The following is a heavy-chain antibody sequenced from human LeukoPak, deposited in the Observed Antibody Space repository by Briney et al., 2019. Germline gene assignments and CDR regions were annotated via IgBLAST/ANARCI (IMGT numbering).Heavy chain of an antibody. V-gene: IGHV1-46*01. CDR2: INPSGGST. CDR1: GYTFTSYY. D-gene: IGHD1-26*01. Sequence: ASVKVSCKASGYTFTSYYMHWVRQALGQGLEWMGIINPSGGSTSYAQKFQGRVTMTRDMSTSTVYMELSSLRSEDTAVYYCAREAALYQSYPSYYFDYWGQGTLVTVSS. J-gene: IGHJ4*02. CDR3: AREAALYQSYPSYYFDY.